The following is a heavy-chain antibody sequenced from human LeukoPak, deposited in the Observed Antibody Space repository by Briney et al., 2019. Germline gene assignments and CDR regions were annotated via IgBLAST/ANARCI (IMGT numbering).Heavy chain of an antibody. CDR1: GGSISSYY. CDR2: IYYGGST. V-gene: IGHV4-59*08. Sequence: PSETLSLTCTVSGGSISSYYWSWIRQPPGKGLEWIGYIYYGGSTNYNPSLKSRVTISVDTSKNQFSLKLSSVTAADTAVYYCARYYDSRSGFDYWGQGTLVTVSS. J-gene: IGHJ4*02. D-gene: IGHD3-22*01. CDR3: ARYYDSRSGFDY.